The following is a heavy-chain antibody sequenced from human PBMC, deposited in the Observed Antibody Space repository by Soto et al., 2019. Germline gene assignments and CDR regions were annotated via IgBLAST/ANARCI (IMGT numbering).Heavy chain of an antibody. CDR3: SRAAIQGHQLEGQSPTSQTLDY. CDR1: GGSISGYA. V-gene: IGHV4-59*12. CDR2: VYYTGST. J-gene: IGHJ4*02. D-gene: IGHD1-1*01. Sequence: PSETLSLTCTVSGGSISGYAWSWIRQPPGKGLEWIGYVYYTGSTNYNPSLKSRVTMSVDTSKNQFSLKLTSVTAADPAIYYCSRAAIQGHQLEGQSPTSQTLDYWGQGILVTVSS.